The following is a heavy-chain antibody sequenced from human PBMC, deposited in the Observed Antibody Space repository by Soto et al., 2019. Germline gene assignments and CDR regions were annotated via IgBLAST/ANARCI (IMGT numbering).Heavy chain of an antibody. CDR1: GGSISSGGYS. CDR3: ARAGGLGAVAVDY. Sequence: QLQLQESGSGLVKPSQTLSLTCAVSGGSISSGGYSWIWIRQPPGKGLEWIGYIYHSGSTYYNPSLKSRGTISVDRSKNQFSLKLSSVTAADTAVYYCARAGGLGAVAVDYWGQGTLVTVSS. CDR2: IYHSGST. D-gene: IGHD6-19*01. V-gene: IGHV4-30-2*01. J-gene: IGHJ4*02.